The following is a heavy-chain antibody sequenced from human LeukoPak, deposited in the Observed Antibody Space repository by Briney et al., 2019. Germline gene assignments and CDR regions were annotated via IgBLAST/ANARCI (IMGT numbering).Heavy chain of an antibody. CDR3: ARTASSGWYIYYYYYMDV. V-gene: IGHV4-34*01. J-gene: IGHJ6*03. Sequence: PSETLSLTCTVSGGSISSYYWSWIRQPPGKGLEWIGEINHSGSTNYNPSLKSRVTISVDTSKNQFSLKLSSVTAADTAVYYCARTASSGWYIYYYYYMDVWGKGTTVTISS. CDR2: INHSGST. CDR1: GGSISSYY. D-gene: IGHD6-19*01.